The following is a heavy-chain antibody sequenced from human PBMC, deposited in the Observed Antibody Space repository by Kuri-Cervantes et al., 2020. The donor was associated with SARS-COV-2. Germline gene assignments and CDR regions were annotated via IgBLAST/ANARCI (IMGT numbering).Heavy chain of an antibody. D-gene: IGHD3-22*01. J-gene: IGHJ4*02. CDR2: ISAYNGNT. CDR1: GYTFTSYG. V-gene: IGHV1-18*01. Sequence: ASVKVSCKASGYTFTSYGISWVRQAPGQGLEWMGWISAYNGNTNYAQKLQGRVTMTTDTSTSTAYMELRSLRSDDTAVYCCARDPMWSRYYYDSSGSYYFDYWGQGTLVTVSS. CDR3: ARDPMWSRYYYDSSGSYYFDY.